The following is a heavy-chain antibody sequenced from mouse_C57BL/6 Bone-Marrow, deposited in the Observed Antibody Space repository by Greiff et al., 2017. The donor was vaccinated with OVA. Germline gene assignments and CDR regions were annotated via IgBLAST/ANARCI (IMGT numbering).Heavy chain of an antibody. CDR1: GYAFSSSW. D-gene: IGHD2-3*01. CDR3: ARERWLLKYFDV. Sequence: QVQLQQPGAELVKPGASVKMSCKASGYAFSSSWMNWVKQRPGKGLEWIGRIYPGDGDTNYNGKFKGKATLTADKSSSTAYMQLSSLTSEDSAVYFCARERWLLKYFDVWGTGTTVTVSS. CDR2: IYPGDGDT. J-gene: IGHJ1*03. V-gene: IGHV1-82*01.